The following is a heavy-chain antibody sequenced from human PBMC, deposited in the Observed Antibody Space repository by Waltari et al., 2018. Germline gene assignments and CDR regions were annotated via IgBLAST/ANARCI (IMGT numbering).Heavy chain of an antibody. J-gene: IGHJ6*02. V-gene: IGHV4-34*01. CDR2: IDQSGRT. CDR3: ARPMWCSSTTCSGPMDV. CDR1: GGSLSNYY. Sequence: QVQLQQWGAGLLKPSETLSLTCAVYGGSLSNYYWSWIHQPPGKGLEWIGEIDQSGRTKYNPSLKSRVIISLDTSKNQFSLRLRSVTAADTAIYFCARPMWCSSTTCSGPMDVWGQGTTATVSS. D-gene: IGHD2-2*01.